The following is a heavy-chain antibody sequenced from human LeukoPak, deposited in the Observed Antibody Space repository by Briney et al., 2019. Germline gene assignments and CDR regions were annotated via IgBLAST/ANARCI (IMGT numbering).Heavy chain of an antibody. CDR3: ARSLPSDGDYGDYGFEFYFDY. D-gene: IGHD4-17*01. Sequence: GGSLRLSCVVSGFIFSDFYMSWIRQAPGKGLEWVSYISSSGSTIFYADSVKGRFTISRDNAKNSLYLQMSSLRAEDTAVYYCARSLPSDGDYGDYGFEFYFDYWGQGTLVTVSS. J-gene: IGHJ4*02. V-gene: IGHV3-11*01. CDR2: ISSSGSTI. CDR1: GFIFSDFY.